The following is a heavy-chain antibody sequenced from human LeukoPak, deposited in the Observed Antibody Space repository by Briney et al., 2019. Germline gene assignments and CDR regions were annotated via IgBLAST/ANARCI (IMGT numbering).Heavy chain of an antibody. J-gene: IGHJ4*02. CDR1: GYTFTNYW. Sequence: GESLKISCTCSGYTFTNYWIGWVRQLPGQGLEWMGIIYPGDSDTRYSPSFQGQVIISVDTSITTAYLQWSSLQASDIAMYYCAVAYSDYDYFDSWGQGTLVTVSS. CDR2: IYPGDSDT. V-gene: IGHV5-51*06. D-gene: IGHD5-12*01. CDR3: AVAYSDYDYFDS.